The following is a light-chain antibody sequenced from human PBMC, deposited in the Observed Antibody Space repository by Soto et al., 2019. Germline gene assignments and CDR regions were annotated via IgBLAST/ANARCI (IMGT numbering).Light chain of an antibody. Sequence: DIQMTQSPSTLSASVGDRVTITCRASQSVSRWLAWYKQKPGEAPKLLIYKASNLESGVSSRFSGSGSGTEFTLTISSLQPDDSATYYCQQYDVYSPWMFGQGTKEEIK. CDR3: QQYDVYSPWM. CDR2: KAS. J-gene: IGKJ1*01. V-gene: IGKV1-5*03. CDR1: QSVSRW.